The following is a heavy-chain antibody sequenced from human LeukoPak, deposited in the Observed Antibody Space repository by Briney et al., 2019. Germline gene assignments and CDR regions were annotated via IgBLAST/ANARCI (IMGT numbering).Heavy chain of an antibody. J-gene: IGHJ4*02. CDR3: ARFYIRSLGAFDY. CDR1: GGSSSSGDYY. Sequence: SQTLSLTCTVSGGSSSSGDYYWSWIRQPPGKGLEWIGYIYYSGSTYYNPSLKSRVTISVDTSKSQFSLKLSSVTAADTAVYYCARFYIRSLGAFDYWGQRTLVTVSS. CDR2: IYYSGST. D-gene: IGHD3-3*01. V-gene: IGHV4-30-4*08.